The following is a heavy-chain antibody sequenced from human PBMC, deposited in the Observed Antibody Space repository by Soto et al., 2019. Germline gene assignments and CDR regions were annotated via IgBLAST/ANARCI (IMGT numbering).Heavy chain of an antibody. J-gene: IGHJ6*02. V-gene: IGHV4-59*01. CDR3: ARMVYATKSFYYYYYYGMDV. CDR2: IYYSGST. D-gene: IGHD2-8*01. CDR1: GGSISSYY. Sequence: SETLSLTCTVSGGSISSYYWSWIRQPPGKGLEWIGYIYYSGSTNYNPSLKSRVTISVDTSKNQFSLKLSSVTAADTAVYYCARMVYATKSFYYYYYYGMDVWGQGTTVAVSS.